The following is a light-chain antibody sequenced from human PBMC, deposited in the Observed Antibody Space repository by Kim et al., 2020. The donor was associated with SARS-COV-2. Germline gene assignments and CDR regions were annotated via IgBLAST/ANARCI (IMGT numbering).Light chain of an antibody. V-gene: IGLV2-11*01. J-gene: IGLJ1*01. CDR2: DVS. Sequence: GHSVTISCTGTSSDVSGYTYVSWYQQRPGKAPKLMIYDVSKRPSGVPDRFSGSKSGNTASLTISGLQAEDEADYYCCSYAGSYTYVFGTGTKVTVL. CDR1: SSDVSGYTY. CDR3: CSYAGSYTYV.